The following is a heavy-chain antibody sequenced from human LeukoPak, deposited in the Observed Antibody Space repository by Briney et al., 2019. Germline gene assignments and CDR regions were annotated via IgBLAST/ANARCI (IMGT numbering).Heavy chain of an antibody. V-gene: IGHV3-66*01. Sequence: GGSLRLSCAASEFTVSSNYMSWVRQAPGKGLEWVSVIYSGGSTYYADSVKGRFTISRDNSKNTQYLQMNSLRAEDTAVYYCAKSSGYYTSHYYYGMDVWGQGTTVTVSS. J-gene: IGHJ6*02. CDR1: EFTVSSNY. CDR3: AKSSGYYTSHYYYGMDV. D-gene: IGHD3-3*01. CDR2: IYSGGST.